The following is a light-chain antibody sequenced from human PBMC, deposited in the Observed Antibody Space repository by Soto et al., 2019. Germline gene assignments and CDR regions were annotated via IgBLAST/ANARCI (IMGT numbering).Light chain of an antibody. J-gene: IGLJ2*01. CDR1: HSNIGNNY. CDR2: DTR. V-gene: IGLV1-51*01. Sequence: QSVLTQPPSVSAAPGQKVSISCSGSHSNIGNNYVSWYQQFPGAAPKLLIYDTRKRPSWIPDRFSASTSGTSATLVITGLQSGDEDYYYCGTWDSSLSAGRFGGGTKLTVL. CDR3: GTWDSSLSAGR.